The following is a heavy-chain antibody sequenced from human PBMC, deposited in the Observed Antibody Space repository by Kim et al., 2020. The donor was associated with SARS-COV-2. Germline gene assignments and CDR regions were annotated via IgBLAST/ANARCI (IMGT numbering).Heavy chain of an antibody. J-gene: IGHJ4*02. CDR3: ARGVSIAASDY. CDR2: VSYDGSNK. V-gene: IGHV3-30-3*01. CDR1: GFTFSSYA. D-gene: IGHD6-6*01. Sequence: GGSLRLSCAASGFTFSSYAIHWVRQAPGKGLEWVAVVSYDGSNKYYADSVKGRFTISRDSSKNTLYLQMSSLRTEDTAVYYCARGVSIAASDYWGQGTLVTVSS.